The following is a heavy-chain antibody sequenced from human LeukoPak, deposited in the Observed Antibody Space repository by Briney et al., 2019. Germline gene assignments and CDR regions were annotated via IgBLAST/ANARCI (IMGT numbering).Heavy chain of an antibody. CDR1: GYTFTGYY. Sequence: ASVKVSCKASGYTFTGYYMHWVRQAPGQGLEWMGWINPNSGGTNYAQKFQGRVTMTRDTSISTAYMELSRLRSDDTAVYYCARDNYYGSGSHDYWGQGTLVTVSS. J-gene: IGHJ4*02. D-gene: IGHD3-10*01. CDR3: ARDNYYGSGSHDY. CDR2: INPNSGGT. V-gene: IGHV1-2*02.